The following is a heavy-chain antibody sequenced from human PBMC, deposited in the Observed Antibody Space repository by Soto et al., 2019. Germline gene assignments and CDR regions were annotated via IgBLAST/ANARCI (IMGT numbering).Heavy chain of an antibody. J-gene: IGHJ4*02. CDR1: GFTFSDYW. CDR2: IKTDGSST. Sequence: EVHLVESGGGLVQPGGSLRLSCAASGFTFSDYWIHWVRQAPGKGLVWVSRIKTDGSSTDYADSVKGRFTISRDNAKNTLYLQMNSLSAGDTAVYYCAKREGNTYGLFHWGQGTLVTVSS. V-gene: IGHV3-74*01. D-gene: IGHD5-18*01. CDR3: AKREGNTYGLFH.